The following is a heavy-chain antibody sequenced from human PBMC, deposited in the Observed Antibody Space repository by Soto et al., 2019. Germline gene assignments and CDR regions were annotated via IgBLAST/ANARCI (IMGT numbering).Heavy chain of an antibody. J-gene: IGHJ6*02. D-gene: IGHD3-16*01. V-gene: IGHV4-39*01. CDR1: GGSISSSSYY. CDR3: ARLRSIYDYVWGSTSYGMDV. CDR2: IYYSGST. Sequence: SETLSLTCTVSGGSISSSSYYWGWIRQPPGKGLEWIGSIYYSGSTYYNPSLKSRVTISVDTSKNQFSLKLSSVTAADTAVYYCARLRSIYDYVWGSTSYGMDVWGQGTTVTVS.